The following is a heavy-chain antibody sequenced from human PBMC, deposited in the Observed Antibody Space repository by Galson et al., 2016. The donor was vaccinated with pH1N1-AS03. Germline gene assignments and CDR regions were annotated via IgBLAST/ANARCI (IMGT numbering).Heavy chain of an antibody. Sequence: SLRLSCAASGFTFSSFGMHWVRQAPGKGLEWVTFIAFDANREYYADSVRGRFTISRDNSKNTVYLQMDSLRADDTAVYYCAVWGYISGTHGLDVWGKGTSVTVSS. CDR1: GFTFSSFG. J-gene: IGHJ6*04. CDR2: IAFDANRE. CDR3: AVWGYISGTHGLDV. V-gene: IGHV3-33*03. D-gene: IGHD5-12*01.